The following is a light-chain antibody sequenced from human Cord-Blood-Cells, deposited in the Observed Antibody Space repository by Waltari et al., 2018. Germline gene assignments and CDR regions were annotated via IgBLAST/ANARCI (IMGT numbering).Light chain of an antibody. CDR2: GAS. CDR3: QQYNNWPPGS. CDR1: QSVSSN. V-gene: IGKV3-15*01. J-gene: IGKJ2*03. Sequence: EIVMTQSPATLSLSPAERATLYCRASQSVSSNLAWYQKKPGQAPRLILYGASTRATGIPARFSGSGSGTEFTLTISSLQSEDFAVYYCQQYNNWPPGSFGQGTKLEIK.